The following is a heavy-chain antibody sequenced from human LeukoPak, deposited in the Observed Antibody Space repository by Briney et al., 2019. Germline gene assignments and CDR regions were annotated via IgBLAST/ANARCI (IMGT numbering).Heavy chain of an antibody. J-gene: IGHJ4*02. CDR1: GYTFTSYG. CDR2: ISAYNGNT. CDR3: ARDLRIAVAGPFDY. D-gene: IGHD6-19*01. Sequence: ASVKVSCKASGYTFTSYGISWMRQAPGQGLEWMGWISAYNGNTNYAQKLQGRVTMTTDTSTSTAYMELRSLRSDDTAVYYCARDLRIAVAGPFDYWGQGTLVTVSS. V-gene: IGHV1-18*01.